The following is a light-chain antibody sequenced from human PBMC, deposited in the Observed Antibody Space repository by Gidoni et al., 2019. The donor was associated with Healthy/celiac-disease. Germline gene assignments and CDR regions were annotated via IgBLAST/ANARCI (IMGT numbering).Light chain of an antibody. CDR3: SSYTSSSTVV. V-gene: IGLV2-14*01. J-gene: IGLJ2*01. Sequence: QSALTQPAHVSGSPGQSITISCTGTSSDVGGYNYVSWYQQNPGKAPKLMIYDVSNRPSGVSNRFSGSKSGNTASLTISWLQVEDEADYYCSSYTSSSTVVFGGGTKLTVL. CDR1: SSDVGGYNY. CDR2: DVS.